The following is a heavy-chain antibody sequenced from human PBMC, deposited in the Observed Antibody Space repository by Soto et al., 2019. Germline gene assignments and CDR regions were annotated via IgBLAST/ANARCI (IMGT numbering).Heavy chain of an antibody. CDR2: ISGDGSST. D-gene: IGHD1-26*01. Sequence: GGSLRLSCAASGFTFRSHWMHWVRLAPGEGLVWVSRISGDGSSTHYADSVKGRFTISRDNAKNTLHLQMNSLRAEDTAVYYCARGGNYIFDYWGQGTLVTVSS. V-gene: IGHV3-74*01. CDR3: ARGGNYIFDY. J-gene: IGHJ4*02. CDR1: GFTFRSHW.